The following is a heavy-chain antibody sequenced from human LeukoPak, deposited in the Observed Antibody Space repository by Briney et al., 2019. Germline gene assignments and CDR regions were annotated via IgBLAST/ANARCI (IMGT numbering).Heavy chain of an antibody. CDR1: GYTFTSYG. CDR3: ARVLAYGSGNSNDY. CDR2: INPNNGDT. J-gene: IGHJ4*02. V-gene: IGHV1-2*02. D-gene: IGHD3-10*01. Sequence: ASVKVSCKASGYTFTSYGISWVRQARGQGLEWMGWINPNNGDTMYREKFQGRVTMTRDTSISTVYMELSGLRSDDTAVYYCARVLAYGSGNSNDYWGQGTLVTVSS.